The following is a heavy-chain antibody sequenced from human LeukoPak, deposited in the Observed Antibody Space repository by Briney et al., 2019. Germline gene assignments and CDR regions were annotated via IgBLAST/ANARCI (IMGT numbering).Heavy chain of an antibody. Sequence: PSETLSLTCTVSGGSISSHYWSWIRQPPGKGLDWIGYIYYSGSTNHNPSLKSRVTISVDTSSNQLSLKLNSVTAADTAVYYCARQAGYSYGSRFYFDYWGQGTLVTVSS. V-gene: IGHV4-59*08. CDR2: IYYSGST. CDR1: GGSISSHY. CDR3: ARQAGYSYGSRFYFDY. J-gene: IGHJ4*02. D-gene: IGHD5-18*01.